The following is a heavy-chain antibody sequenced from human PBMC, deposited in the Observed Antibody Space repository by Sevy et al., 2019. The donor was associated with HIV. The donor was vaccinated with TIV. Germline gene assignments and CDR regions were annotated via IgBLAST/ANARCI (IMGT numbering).Heavy chain of an antibody. J-gene: IGHJ4*02. CDR2: IQYDGSNK. V-gene: IGHV3-30*02. Sequence: GGSLRLSCAASGFSYSSYGMHWVRQAPGKGLEWVAYIQYDGSNKDYAHSVKGRFTISRENSKNTLDLQMNSLRVEDTAVYYCVKEGGGEGGDHWGQGTLVTVSS. CDR1: GFSYSSYG. CDR3: VKEGGGEGGDH. D-gene: IGHD2-21*01.